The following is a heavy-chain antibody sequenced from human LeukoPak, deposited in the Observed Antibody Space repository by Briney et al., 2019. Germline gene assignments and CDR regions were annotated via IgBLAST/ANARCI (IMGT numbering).Heavy chain of an antibody. CDR3: ARGPSITIFGVVIRNWFDP. Sequence: SETLSLTCTVSGGSISSSSYYWSWIRQPPGKGLEWIGEINHSGSTNYNPSLKSRVTISVDTSKNQFSLKLSSVTAADTAVYYCARGPSITIFGVVIRNWFDPWGQGTLVTVSS. CDR2: INHSGST. V-gene: IGHV4-39*07. CDR1: GGSISSSSYY. D-gene: IGHD3-3*01. J-gene: IGHJ5*02.